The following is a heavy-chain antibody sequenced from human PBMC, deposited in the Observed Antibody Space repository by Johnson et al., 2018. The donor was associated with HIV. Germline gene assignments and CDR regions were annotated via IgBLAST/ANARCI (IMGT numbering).Heavy chain of an antibody. J-gene: IGHJ3*02. CDR1: GFTFDDYG. CDR2: INWNGGST. CDR3: AKDLPYDSRGVDAFDI. V-gene: IGHV3-20*04. Sequence: VQLVESGGGVVRPGGSLRLSCAASGFTFDDYGMSWVRQAPGKGLEWVSGINWNGGSTGYADSVKGRFTISRDNAKNTLYLQMNSLRAEDTAVYYCAKDLPYDSRGVDAFDIWGQGTMVTVSS. D-gene: IGHD3-22*01.